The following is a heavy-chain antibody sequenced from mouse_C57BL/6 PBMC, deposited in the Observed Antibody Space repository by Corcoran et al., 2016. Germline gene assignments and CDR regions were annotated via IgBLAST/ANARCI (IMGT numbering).Heavy chain of an antibody. Sequence: EVQLQQSGPELGKPGASVKISCKASGYTFTDYYMNWVKQSQGKSLEWIGDINPNNGGTSYNQKFKGKATLTVDKSSSTAYMELRSLTSEDSAVYYCARRLGGYWGQGTTLTVSS. CDR1: GYTFTDYY. J-gene: IGHJ2*01. D-gene: IGHD4-1*01. V-gene: IGHV1-26*01. CDR3: ARRLGGY. CDR2: INPNNGGT.